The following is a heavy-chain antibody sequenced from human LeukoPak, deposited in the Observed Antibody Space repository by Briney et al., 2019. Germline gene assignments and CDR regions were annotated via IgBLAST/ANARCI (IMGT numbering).Heavy chain of an antibody. V-gene: IGHV3-48*03. CDR2: ISSSGSTI. D-gene: IGHD3-10*01. CDR1: GFTFSSYE. CDR3: ARDGGDYYGSGSLIPGYYYMDV. Sequence: GGSLRLSCAASGFTFSSYEMNWVRQAPGKGLEWVSYISSSGSTIYYADSVKGRFTISRDNAKNSLYLQMNSLRAEDTAVYYCARDGGDYYGSGSLIPGYYYMDVWGKGTTVTISS. J-gene: IGHJ6*03.